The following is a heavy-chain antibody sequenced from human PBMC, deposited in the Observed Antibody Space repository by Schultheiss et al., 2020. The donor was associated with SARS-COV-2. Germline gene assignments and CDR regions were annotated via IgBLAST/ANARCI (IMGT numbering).Heavy chain of an antibody. J-gene: IGHJ1*01. CDR1: GGTFSSYA. D-gene: IGHD3-22*01. Sequence: SVKVSCKASGGTFSSYAISWVRQAPGQGLEWMGGIIPIFGTANYAQKFQGRVTITADESTSTAYMEVSSLRAEDTAVYYCAPYFYDGSGYSRHYQHWGQGTLVTVSS. CDR2: IIPIFGTA. CDR3: APYFYDGSGYSRHYQH. V-gene: IGHV1-69*13.